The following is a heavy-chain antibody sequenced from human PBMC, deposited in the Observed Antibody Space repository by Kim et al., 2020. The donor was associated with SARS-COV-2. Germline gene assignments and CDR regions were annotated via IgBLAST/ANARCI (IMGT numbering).Heavy chain of an antibody. J-gene: IGHJ4*02. V-gene: IGHV1-2*02. CDR3: ARSSLLDFDY. D-gene: IGHD3-16*02. CDR2: GT. Sequence: GTNYAQQLQGRVTMTRNTSISTVYLELTSLRSDDTAVYYCARSSLLDFDYWGQGTLVTVSS.